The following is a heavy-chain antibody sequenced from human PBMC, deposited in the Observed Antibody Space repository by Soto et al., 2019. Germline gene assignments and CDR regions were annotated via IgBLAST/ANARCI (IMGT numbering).Heavy chain of an antibody. Sequence: QVQLVQSGAEVKKPGSSVKVSCKASGGTFSSYAISWVRQAPGQGLEWMGGIIPIFGTANYAQKFQGRVTITADKSKSTAYKGMSSLRAEDTALFLCAGRENPRDQSYYYYGMDVW. CDR3: AGRENPRDQSYYYYGMDV. V-gene: IGHV1-69*06. D-gene: IGHD2-2*01. J-gene: IGHJ6*01. CDR1: GGTFSSYA. CDR2: IIPIFGTA.